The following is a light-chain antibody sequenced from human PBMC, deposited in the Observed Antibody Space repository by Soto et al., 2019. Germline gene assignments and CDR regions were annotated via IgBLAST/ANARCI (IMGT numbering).Light chain of an antibody. V-gene: IGKV3-20*01. CDR2: GAS. CDR1: QSVSSNY. CDR3: HQYGSSPRS. J-gene: IGKJ1*01. Sequence: EIVLTQSPGTLSLSPGERATLSCRASQSVSSNYLAWYQQKPGQAPRLLIYGASSRATGVPDRFGGSGSGTDFTLTISRLEPEDFAVYYCHQYGSSPRSFGQGTKVEIK.